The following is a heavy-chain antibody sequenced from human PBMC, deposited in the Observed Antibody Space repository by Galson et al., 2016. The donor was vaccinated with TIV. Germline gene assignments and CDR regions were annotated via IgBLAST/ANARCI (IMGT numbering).Heavy chain of an antibody. D-gene: IGHD2-2*01. Sequence: LTCAVSGASIASNYLWRWVRQPPGTGLKWIGEIYHGGGTNYNPSFKSRVTMSVDKSKNQFSLKLTSVTAADTAIYFCARGNQEYQLLSENYFDLWGQGILVTVSS. CDR1: GASIASNYL. J-gene: IGHJ4*02. CDR2: IYHGGGT. CDR3: ARGNQEYQLLSENYFDL. V-gene: IGHV4-4*01.